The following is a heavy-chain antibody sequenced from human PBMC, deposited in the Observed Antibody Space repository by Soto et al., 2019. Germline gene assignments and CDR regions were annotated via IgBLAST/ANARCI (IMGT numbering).Heavy chain of an antibody. CDR1: GFTFSNAW. CDR3: TTDWIAVAGTGRLDYFDY. CDR2: IKSKTDGGTT. Sequence: GGSLRLSCAASGFTFSNAWMNWVRQAPGKGLEWVGRIKSKTDGGTTDYAAPVKGRFTISRDDSKNTLYLQMNSLKTEDTAVYYCTTDWIAVAGTGRLDYFDYWGQGTLVTVSS. V-gene: IGHV3-15*07. J-gene: IGHJ4*02. D-gene: IGHD6-19*01.